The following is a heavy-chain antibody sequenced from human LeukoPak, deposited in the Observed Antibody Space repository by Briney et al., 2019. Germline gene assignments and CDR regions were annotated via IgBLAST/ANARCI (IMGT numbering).Heavy chain of an antibody. CDR3: ARVRPWVFDY. CDR2: IYIGDNP. V-gene: IGHV3-53*04. Sequence: GGSLRLSCAASGLTVSSSYMSWVRQAPGKGLEWVSIIYIGDNPHYADSVKGRFTISRHNSKNTLYLQMNNLRAEDAAVYYCARVRPWVFDYWGQGTLVTVSS. J-gene: IGHJ4*02. CDR1: GLTVSSSY.